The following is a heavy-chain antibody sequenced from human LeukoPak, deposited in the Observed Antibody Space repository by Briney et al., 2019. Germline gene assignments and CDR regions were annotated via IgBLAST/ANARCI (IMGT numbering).Heavy chain of an antibody. CDR1: GGSISSYY. V-gene: IGHV4-59*01. CDR3: ARGDGYNFDY. D-gene: IGHD5-24*01. CDR2: IYYSGST. Sequence: PSETLSLTCTVSGGSISSYYWSWIRQPPGKGLEWIGYIYYSGSTNYNPSPKSRVTISVDTSKNQFSLKLSSVTAADTAMYYCARGDGYNFDYWGQGTLVTVSS. J-gene: IGHJ4*02.